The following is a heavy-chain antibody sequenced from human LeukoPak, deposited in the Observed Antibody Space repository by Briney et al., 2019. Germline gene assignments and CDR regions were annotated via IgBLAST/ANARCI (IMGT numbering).Heavy chain of an antibody. CDR2: ISTDGDDK. CDR1: GFTFSGYA. Sequence: GGSLRLSCAASGFTFSGYAMHWVRQAPGKGLEWLTVISTDGDDKHYADSVKGRFTVSRDNSKNTLFLQMNNLRTEDTAVYYCAKDKSVSADYYFDYWGQGTLVTVSS. J-gene: IGHJ4*02. CDR3: AKDKSVSADYYFDY. D-gene: IGHD5/OR15-5a*01. V-gene: IGHV3-30*04.